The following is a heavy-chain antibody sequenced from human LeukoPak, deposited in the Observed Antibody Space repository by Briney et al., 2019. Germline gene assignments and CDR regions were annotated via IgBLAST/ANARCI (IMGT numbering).Heavy chain of an antibody. CDR2: INPNSGGT. D-gene: IGHD5-18*01. CDR1: GYTFTCYY. CDR3: ARDHYTGYSYGFDY. V-gene: IGHV1-2*02. J-gene: IGHJ4*02. Sequence: ASVKVSCKASGYTFTCYYMHWVRQAPGQGREWMGWINPNSGGTNYAQKFQGRVTMTRDTSISTAYMELSRLRSDDTAVYYCARDHYTGYSYGFDYWGQGTLVTVSS.